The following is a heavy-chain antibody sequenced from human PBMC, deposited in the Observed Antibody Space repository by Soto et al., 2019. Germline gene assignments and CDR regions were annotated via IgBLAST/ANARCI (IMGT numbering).Heavy chain of an antibody. V-gene: IGHV1-3*01. Sequence: ASVKVSCKASGYTFSSYALHWVRQAPGQRLEWMGWINAGNGNTKYSQKFQGRVTITRDTSASTAYMELSSLRSEDTAVYYCARDIMAAAPDYWGQGTLVTVSS. CDR2: INAGNGNT. CDR1: GYTFSSYA. CDR3: ARDIMAAAPDY. D-gene: IGHD6-13*01. J-gene: IGHJ4*02.